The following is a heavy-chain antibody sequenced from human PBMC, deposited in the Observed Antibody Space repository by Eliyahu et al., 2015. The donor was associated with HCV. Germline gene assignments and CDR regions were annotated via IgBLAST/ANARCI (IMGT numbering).Heavy chain of an antibody. D-gene: IGHD6-19*01. CDR3: AKDHPQYSSGWTHGGAFDY. V-gene: IGHV3-23*01. CDR1: GFTFSSYA. J-gene: IGHJ4*02. CDR2: ISGSGGST. Sequence: EVQLLESGGGXVQPGGSLRLSCAXSGFTFSSYAXSWVRQAPGKGLEXVSAISGSGGSTYYADSVKGRFTISRDNSKNTLYLQMNSLRAEDTAVYYCAKDHPQYSSGWTHGGAFDYWGQGTLVTVSS.